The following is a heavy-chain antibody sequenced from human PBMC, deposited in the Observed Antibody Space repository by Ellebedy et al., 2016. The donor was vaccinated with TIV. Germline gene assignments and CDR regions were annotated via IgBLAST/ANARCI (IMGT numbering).Heavy chain of an antibody. D-gene: IGHD4/OR15-4a*01. J-gene: IGHJ6*02. CDR2: AYYWSTWIY. CDR3: ARDPSWCYSLADV. Sequence: SQTLSLTCAISGDSVSNNGVTWNWIRQSPSRGLEWLGRAYYWSTWIYNYAVSVKGRITINPDTSNNQLSLHLNSVTPEDTAVYYCARDPSWCYSLADVWGQGTTVTVSS. V-gene: IGHV6-1*01. CDR1: GDSVSNNGVT.